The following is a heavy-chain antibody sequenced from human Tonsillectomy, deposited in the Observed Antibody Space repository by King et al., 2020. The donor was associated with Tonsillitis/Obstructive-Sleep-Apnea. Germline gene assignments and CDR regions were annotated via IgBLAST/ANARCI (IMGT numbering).Heavy chain of an antibody. CDR3: AHRLLGYGANNWVDP. V-gene: IGHV2-5*02. Sequence: ITLKESGPTLVKPTQTLTLTCTFSGFSLSTSGVGVGWIRQPPGKALEWLALIYWDDDKRYSPSLKSRLTITKDTSKNQVVLTKTNMDPVDTDTYFCAHRLLGYGANNWVDPWGQGTLVTVSS. CDR2: IYWDDDK. J-gene: IGHJ5*02. D-gene: IGHD4-17*01. CDR1: GFSLSTSGVG.